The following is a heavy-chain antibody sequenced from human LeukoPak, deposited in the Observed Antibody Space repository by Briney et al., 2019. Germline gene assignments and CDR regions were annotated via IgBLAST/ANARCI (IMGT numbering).Heavy chain of an antibody. V-gene: IGHV4-34*01. J-gene: IGHJ4*02. Sequence: SGTLSLTCAVYGGSFSGYYWSWIRQPPGKGLEWIGEINHSGSTNYNPSLKSRVTISVDTSKNQFSLKLSSVTAADTAVYHCARGAYGDPTNFDYWGQGTLVTVSS. CDR3: ARGAYGDPTNFDY. D-gene: IGHD4-17*01. CDR2: INHSGST. CDR1: GGSFSGYY.